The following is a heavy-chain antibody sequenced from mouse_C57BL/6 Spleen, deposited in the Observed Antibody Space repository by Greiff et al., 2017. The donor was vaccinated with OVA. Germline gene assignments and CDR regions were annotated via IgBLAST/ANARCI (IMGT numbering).Heavy chain of an antibody. CDR2: ISSGGDYI. J-gene: IGHJ4*01. V-gene: IGHV5-9-1*02. CDR1: GFTFSSYA. CDR3: TRGPYYYGSSYHAMDY. D-gene: IGHD1-1*01. Sequence: EVKLMESGEGLVKPGGSLKLSCAASGFTFSSYAMSWVRQTPEKRLEWVAYISSGGDYIYYADTVKGRFTISRDNARNTLYLQMSSLKSEDTAMYYCTRGPYYYGSSYHAMDYWGQGTSVTVSS.